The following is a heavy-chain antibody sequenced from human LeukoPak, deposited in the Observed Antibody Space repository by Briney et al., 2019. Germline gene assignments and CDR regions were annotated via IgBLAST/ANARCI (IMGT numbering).Heavy chain of an antibody. D-gene: IGHD3-3*01. V-gene: IGHV4-30-2*01. J-gene: IGHJ4*02. CDR3: ARGLVTGFWSGYFRQYYFDY. CDR1: GGSTSSGGYS. CDR2: IYHSGST. Sequence: SQTLSLTCAVSGGSTSSGGYSWSWIRQPPGKGLEWIGYIYHSGSTYYNPSLKSRVTISVDRSKNQFSLKLSSVTAADTAVYYCARGLVTGFWSGYFRQYYFDYWGQGTLVTVSS.